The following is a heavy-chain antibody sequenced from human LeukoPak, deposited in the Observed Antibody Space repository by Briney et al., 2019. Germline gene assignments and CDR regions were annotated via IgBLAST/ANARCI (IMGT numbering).Heavy chain of an antibody. CDR2: IRYDGSNK. J-gene: IGHJ4*02. CDR1: GFTFSSYA. CDR3: AKDHGQILPDY. V-gene: IGHV3-30*02. Sequence: PRGSLRLSCAASGFTFSSYAMSWVRQAPGKGLEWVAFIRYDGSNKYYADSVKGRFTISRDNSKNTLYLQMNSLRAEDTAVYYCAKDHGQILPDYWGQGTLVTVSS. D-gene: IGHD3-10*01.